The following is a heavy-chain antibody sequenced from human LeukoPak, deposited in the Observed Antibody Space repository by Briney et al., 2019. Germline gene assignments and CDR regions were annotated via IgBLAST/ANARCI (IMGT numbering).Heavy chain of an antibody. V-gene: IGHV4-59*01. D-gene: IGHD3-22*01. CDR1: GGSISSYY. CDR3: ARGLGYYDSSVGY. CDR2: IYYSGTT. J-gene: IGHJ4*02. Sequence: SETLSLTCTVSGGSISSYYWSWIRRPPGKGLEWIGYIYYSGTTSYNPSLKSRVTISVDTSKNQFSLKLSSVTAADTAVYYCARGLGYYDSSVGYWGQGTLVTVSS.